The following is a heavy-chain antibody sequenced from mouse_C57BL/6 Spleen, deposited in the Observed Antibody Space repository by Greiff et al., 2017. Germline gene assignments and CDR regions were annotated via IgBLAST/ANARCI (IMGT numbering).Heavy chain of an antibody. J-gene: IGHJ2*01. D-gene: IGHD2-2*01. CDR1: GYTFTSYW. V-gene: IGHV1-61*01. CDR3: ARKTLYGYFYDY. CDR2: FYPSDSDT. Sequence: QVQLQQPVAELVRPGSSVKLSCKASGYTFTSYWMDWVKQRPGQSLAWIGNFYPSDSDTHFNQQFKDKATLAVEKSSSTAYLQLSRLTSEDSAVYYCARKTLYGYFYDYWGQGDTLTVSS.